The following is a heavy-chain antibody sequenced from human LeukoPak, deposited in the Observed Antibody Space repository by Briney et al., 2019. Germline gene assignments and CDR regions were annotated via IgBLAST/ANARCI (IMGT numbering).Heavy chain of an antibody. CDR1: GFTFSSDA. V-gene: IGHV3-48*03. J-gene: IGHJ4*02. D-gene: IGHD3-22*01. CDR2: ISSSGSTI. Sequence: GGSLRLSCAASGFTFSSDAMSWVRQAPGKGLEWVSYISSSGSTIYYADSVKGRFTISRDNAKNSLHLQMNSLRAEDTAVYYCASRVSGYYFQFDYWGQGTLVTVSS. CDR3: ASRVSGYYFQFDY.